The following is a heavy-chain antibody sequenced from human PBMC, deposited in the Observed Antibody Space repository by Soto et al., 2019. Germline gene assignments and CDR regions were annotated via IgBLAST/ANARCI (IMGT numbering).Heavy chain of an antibody. CDR2: IKQDGSEK. CDR3: ARDFEQWLVQGYYFDY. Sequence: EVQLVESGGGLVQPGGSLRLSCAASGFTFSSYWMSWVRQAPGKGLEWVANIKQDGSEKYYVDSVKGRFTISRDNAKNSLYLQMNSLRAEDTAVNYCARDFEQWLVQGYYFDYWGQGTLVTVSS. D-gene: IGHD6-19*01. CDR1: GFTFSSYW. J-gene: IGHJ4*02. V-gene: IGHV3-7*01.